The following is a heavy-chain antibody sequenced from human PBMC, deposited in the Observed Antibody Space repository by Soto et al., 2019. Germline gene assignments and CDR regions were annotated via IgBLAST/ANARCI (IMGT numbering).Heavy chain of an antibody. CDR3: ARENYYDSSGYPVGFDF. CDR2: ISSSSSYK. V-gene: IGHV3-21*01. J-gene: IGHJ4*02. D-gene: IGHD3-22*01. CDR1: GFSFRTYS. Sequence: GGSLRLSCAASGFSFRTYSMNWVRQAPGKGLEWVSSISSSSSYKHYADSVEGRFTISRDNAKNSLYLHMNSLRAEDTAVYYCARENYYDSSGYPVGFDFWGQGTLVTVSS.